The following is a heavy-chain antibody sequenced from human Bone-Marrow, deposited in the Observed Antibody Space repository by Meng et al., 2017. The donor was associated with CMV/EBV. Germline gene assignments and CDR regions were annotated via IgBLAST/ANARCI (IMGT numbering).Heavy chain of an antibody. CDR2: IIPIFGTA. V-gene: IGHV1-69*05. J-gene: IGHJ6*01. Sequence: SVKVSCKASGGTFSSYAISWVRQAPGQGLEWMGGIIPIFGTANYAQKFQGGVTITTDESTSTAYMELSSLRSEDTAVYYSARDKQLVLETHRYYGMDVWGQGTTVTVAS. CDR3: ARDKQLVLETHRYYGMDV. D-gene: IGHD6-6*01. CDR1: GGTFSSYA.